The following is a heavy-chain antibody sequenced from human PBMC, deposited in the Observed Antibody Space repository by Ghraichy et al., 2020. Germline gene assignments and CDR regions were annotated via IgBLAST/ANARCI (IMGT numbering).Heavy chain of an antibody. CDR1: GFTVSSNY. D-gene: IGHD6-13*01. CDR2: IYSGGST. J-gene: IGHJ4*02. CDR3: ASVTLAESANSSSWY. Sequence: GGSLRLSCAASGFTVSSNYMSWVRQAPGKGLEWVSVIYSGGSTYYADSVKGRFTISRDNSKNTLYLQMNSLRAEDTAVYYCASVTLAESANSSSWYWGQGTLVTVSS. V-gene: IGHV3-53*05.